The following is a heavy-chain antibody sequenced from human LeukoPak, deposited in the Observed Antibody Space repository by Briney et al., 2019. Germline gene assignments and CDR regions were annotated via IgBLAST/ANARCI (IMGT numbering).Heavy chain of an antibody. CDR3: ARGTSSGWSSKCFQH. V-gene: IGHV4-34*01. D-gene: IGHD6-19*01. CDR2: INHSGST. Sequence: SETLSLTCAVYGGSFSGYYWCWIRQPPGKGLEWIGEINHSGSTNYNPSLRSRVTISVDTSKNQFSLTLSSVTAADTPVHYCARGTSSGWSSKCFQHWGQGTLVTVSS. J-gene: IGHJ1*01. CDR1: GGSFSGYY.